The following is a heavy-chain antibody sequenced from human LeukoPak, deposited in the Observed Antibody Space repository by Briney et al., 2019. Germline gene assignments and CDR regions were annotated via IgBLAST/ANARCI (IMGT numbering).Heavy chain of an antibody. D-gene: IGHD6-19*01. J-gene: IGHJ4*02. V-gene: IGHV4-59*01. Sequence: SETLSLTCTVSGDSISTYYWSRIRQPPGKGLEWIGYIYYSGSTNYNPSLKSRITISVDTSKNQFSLRLSSVIAADTAVYYCARVRYSSGWYLADYWGQGTLVTVSS. CDR2: IYYSGST. CDR3: ARVRYSSGWYLADY. CDR1: GDSISTYY.